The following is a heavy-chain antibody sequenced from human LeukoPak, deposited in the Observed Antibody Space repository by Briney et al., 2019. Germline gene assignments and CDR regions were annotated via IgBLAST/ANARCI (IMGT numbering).Heavy chain of an antibody. D-gene: IGHD6-19*01. CDR3: ARREATGCLSFGY. CDR2: IYSGGST. J-gene: IGHJ4*02. CDR1: GFTVSSNY. Sequence: PGGSLRLSCAASGFTVSSNYMNWVRQAPGKGLEWVSVIYSGGSTYYADSVKGRFTISRDNSKNTLYLQMNSLRVEDTAVYYCARREATGCLSFGYWGQGTLVTVSS. V-gene: IGHV3-53*01.